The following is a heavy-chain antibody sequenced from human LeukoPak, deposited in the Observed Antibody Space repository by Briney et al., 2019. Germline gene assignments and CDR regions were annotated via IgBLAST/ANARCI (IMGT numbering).Heavy chain of an antibody. V-gene: IGHV3-23*01. J-gene: IGHJ4*02. CDR1: GFTFSSHS. Sequence: GGSLRLSCAASGFTFSSHSMNWVRQAPGKGLEWVSAISGSGGSTYYADSVKGRFTISRDNSKNTLHLQMNNLRVDDTAVYYCARVRDVYNHVFENWGQGTLVTVS. CDR2: ISGSGGST. D-gene: IGHD5-24*01. CDR3: ARVRDVYNHVFEN.